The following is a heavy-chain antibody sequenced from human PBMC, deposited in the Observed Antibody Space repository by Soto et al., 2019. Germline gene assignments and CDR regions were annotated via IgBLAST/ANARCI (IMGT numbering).Heavy chain of an antibody. V-gene: IGHV3-30-3*01. CDR3: ARDVVTKAVAGREDYYYYGMDV. CDR1: GFTLSSYA. Sequence: PGGSLRLSCAASGFTLSSYAMHWVRQAPGKGLEWVVVISYDGSNKYYADSVKGRFTISRDNSKNTVYLQMDSLRPEDTAVYYCARDVVTKAVAGREDYYYYGMDVWGQGTTVTVSS. D-gene: IGHD6-19*01. J-gene: IGHJ6*02. CDR2: ISYDGSNK.